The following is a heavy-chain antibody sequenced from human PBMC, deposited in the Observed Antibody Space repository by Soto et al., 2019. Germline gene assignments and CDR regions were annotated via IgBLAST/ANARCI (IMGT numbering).Heavy chain of an antibody. D-gene: IGHD2-8*01. Sequence: QVQLVESGGGVVQPGRSLRLSCAASGFTFSSYAMHWVRQAPGKGLEWVAVISYDGSNKYYADSVKGRFTISRDNSKNTLYLQMNSLRAEDTAVYYCARDLHMLLDPWGQGTLVTVSS. J-gene: IGHJ5*02. CDR2: ISYDGSNK. V-gene: IGHV3-30-3*01. CDR3: ARDLHMLLDP. CDR1: GFTFSSYA.